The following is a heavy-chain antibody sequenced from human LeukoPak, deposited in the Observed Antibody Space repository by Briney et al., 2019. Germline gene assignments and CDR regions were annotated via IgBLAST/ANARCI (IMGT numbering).Heavy chain of an antibody. Sequence: ASVKVSCKASGYTFTGYYMHWVRQAPGQGLEWMGWINPNSGGTNYAQKFQGRVTMTRDTSISTAYMELSRLRSDDTAVYYCARDPYGSGSYRSSYGMDVWGQGTTVTVSS. CDR2: INPNSGGT. CDR1: GYTFTGYY. D-gene: IGHD3-10*01. J-gene: IGHJ6*02. CDR3: ARDPYGSGSYRSSYGMDV. V-gene: IGHV1-2*02.